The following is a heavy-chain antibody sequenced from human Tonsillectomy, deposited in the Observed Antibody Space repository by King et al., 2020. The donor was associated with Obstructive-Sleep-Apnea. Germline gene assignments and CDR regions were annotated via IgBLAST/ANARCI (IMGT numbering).Heavy chain of an antibody. V-gene: IGHV4-39*07. Sequence: QLQESGPGLVKPSETLSLTCTVSGGSISSSSYYWGWIRQPPGKGLEWIGSIYYSGSTYYNPSLKSRVTISVDTSKNQFSLKLSSVTAADTAVYYCARGDNWNYYYFDYWGQGTLVTVSS. CDR3: ARGDNWNYYYFDY. CDR2: IYYSGST. CDR1: GGSISSSSYY. J-gene: IGHJ4*02. D-gene: IGHD1-7*01.